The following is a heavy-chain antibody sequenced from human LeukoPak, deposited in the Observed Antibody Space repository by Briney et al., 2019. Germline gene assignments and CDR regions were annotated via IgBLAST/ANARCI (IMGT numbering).Heavy chain of an antibody. V-gene: IGHV1-18*01. CDR2: ISAYNGNT. D-gene: IGHD2-8*01. CDR1: GYTYTSYG. J-gene: IGHJ4*02. CDR3: ARVSCTNGVCHYRDFDY. Sequence: ASVKVSCKASGYTYTSYGISWVRQAPGQGLEWMGWISAYNGNTNYAQKLQGRVTMTTDTSTSTAYMERRSLRSDDTAVYYCARVSCTNGVCHYRDFDYWGQGTLVTVSS.